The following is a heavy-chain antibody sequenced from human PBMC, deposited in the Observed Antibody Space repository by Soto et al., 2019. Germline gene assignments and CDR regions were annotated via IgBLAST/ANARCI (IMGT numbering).Heavy chain of an antibody. CDR3: AKDGIDTGTFEY. Sequence: EVQLLESGGGLVQPGGSLRLSCAASGFTFSSYAMSWVRHTPGKGLEWVSVISGSADTTVYADSVMGRFATSRDNAKNTVYLQMNSLRADDTSVYYCAKDGIDTGTFEYWGQGTLVTVSS. D-gene: IGHD4-17*01. J-gene: IGHJ4*02. CDR2: ISGSADTT. V-gene: IGHV3-23*01. CDR1: GFTFSSYA.